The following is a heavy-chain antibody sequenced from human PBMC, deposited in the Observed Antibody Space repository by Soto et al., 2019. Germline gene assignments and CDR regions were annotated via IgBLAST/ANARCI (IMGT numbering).Heavy chain of an antibody. CDR1: GYSITSYC. Sequence: PGESLKISCKGSGYSITSYCISWVRQMPGKGLEWMGRIDPSDSYTNYSPSFQGHVTISADKSISTAYLQWSSLKASDTAMYYCAHSGPHYYGMDVWGKGTTVTVSS. D-gene: IGHD6-19*01. V-gene: IGHV5-10-1*01. J-gene: IGHJ6*04. CDR2: IDPSDSYT. CDR3: AHSGPHYYGMDV.